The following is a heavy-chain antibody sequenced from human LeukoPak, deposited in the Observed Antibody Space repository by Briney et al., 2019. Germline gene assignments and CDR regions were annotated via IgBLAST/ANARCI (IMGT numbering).Heavy chain of an antibody. CDR2: VYHSGST. CDR3: ARVEGYSGYDWALDY. CDR1: GGSISSYY. Sequence: KPSETLSLTCTVSGGSISSYYWNGIRQPPGKGLEWIGYVYHSGSTYYNPSLKSRVTISVDRSKNQFSLKLSSVTAADTAVYYCARVEGYSGYDWALDYWGQGTLVTVSS. V-gene: IGHV4-30-2*01. D-gene: IGHD5-12*01. J-gene: IGHJ4*02.